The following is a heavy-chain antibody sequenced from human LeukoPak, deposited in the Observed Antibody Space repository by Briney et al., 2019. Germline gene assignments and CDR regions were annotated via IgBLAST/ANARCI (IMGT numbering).Heavy chain of an antibody. V-gene: IGHV1-2*02. D-gene: IGHD6-13*01. CDR2: INPTSGGT. J-gene: IGHJ5*02. CDR3: AREGIAEPDTNWFDP. CDR1: GYTFTAYY. Sequence: ASVKVSCKPSGYTFTAYYLHWVRRAPGQGREWMGWINPTSGGTHYAQKFQGRVTMTRDTSISTAYMELGRLTSDDTAVYYCAREGIAEPDTNWFDPWGQGTLVTVSS.